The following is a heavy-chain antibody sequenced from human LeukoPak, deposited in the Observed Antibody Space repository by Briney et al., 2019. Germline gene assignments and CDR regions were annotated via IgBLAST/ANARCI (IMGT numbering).Heavy chain of an antibody. CDR2: ISSSGSTI. V-gene: IGHV3-11*01. D-gene: IGHD3-9*01. CDR3: ARVATRYYDILTGYYGDDY. Sequence: GGSLRLSCAASGFTFSDYYMSWIRQAPGKGLEWVSYISSSGSTIYYADSVKGRFTISRDNAKNSLYLQMNSLRAEDTAVYYCARVATRYYDILTGYYGDDYWGQGTLVTVSS. CDR1: GFTFSDYY. J-gene: IGHJ4*02.